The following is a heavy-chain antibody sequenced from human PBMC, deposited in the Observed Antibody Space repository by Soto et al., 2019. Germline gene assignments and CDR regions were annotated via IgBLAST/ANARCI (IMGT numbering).Heavy chain of an antibody. CDR2: INHSGST. D-gene: IGHD3-10*01. V-gene: IGHV4-34*01. CDR3: ARRGTMVRRNWFDP. CDR1: GGSFSGYY. J-gene: IGHJ5*02. Sequence: KPSETLSLTCAVYGGSFSGYYWSWIRQPPGKGLEWIGEINHSGSTNYNPSLKSRVTISVDTSKNQFSLKLSSVTAADTAVYYCARRGTMVRRNWFDPWGQGTLVTVS.